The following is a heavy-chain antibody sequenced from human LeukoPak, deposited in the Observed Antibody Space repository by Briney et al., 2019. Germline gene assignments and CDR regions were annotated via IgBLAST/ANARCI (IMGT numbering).Heavy chain of an antibody. D-gene: IGHD2-8*01. Sequence: PSQTLSLTCAVSGGSISSGGYSWSWIRQPPGKGLEWIGYIYHSGSTYYNPSPKSQVTISVDRSKNQFSLKLSSVTAADTAVYYCARGRMHNWFDPWGQGTLVTVSS. J-gene: IGHJ5*02. CDR1: GGSISSGGYS. CDR3: ARGRMHNWFDP. CDR2: IYHSGST. V-gene: IGHV4-30-2*01.